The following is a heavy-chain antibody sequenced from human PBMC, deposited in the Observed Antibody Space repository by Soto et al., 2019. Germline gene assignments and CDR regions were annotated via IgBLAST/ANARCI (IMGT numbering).Heavy chain of an antibody. CDR1: GFTFSSYA. J-gene: IGHJ4*02. D-gene: IGHD5-12*01. Sequence: EVQLLESGGGLVQPGGSLRLSCAASGFTFSSYAMSWVRQAPGKGLEWVSAISGSGGSTYYADSVKGRFTISRDNSKNTLYLQMNSLRAEDTAVYYCAKGPGRGYSCYDFPYYFDYWGQGTLVTVSS. CDR2: ISGSGGST. CDR3: AKGPGRGYSCYDFPYYFDY. V-gene: IGHV3-23*01.